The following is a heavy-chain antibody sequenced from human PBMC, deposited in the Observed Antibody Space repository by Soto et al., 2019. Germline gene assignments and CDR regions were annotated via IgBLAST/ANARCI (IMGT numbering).Heavy chain of an antibody. CDR2: IWYDGSNK. CDR1: GFTFSSYG. V-gene: IGHV3-33*01. Sequence: QVQLVESGGGVVQPGRSLRLSCAASGFTFSSYGMHWVRQAPGKGLEWVAVIWYDGSNKYYADSVKGRFTISRDNSKNTLYLQMNSLRAEDTAVYYCAREAVTTRGGYYYGMDVWGQGTTVTVSS. CDR3: AREAVTTRGGYYYGMDV. J-gene: IGHJ6*02. D-gene: IGHD4-4*01.